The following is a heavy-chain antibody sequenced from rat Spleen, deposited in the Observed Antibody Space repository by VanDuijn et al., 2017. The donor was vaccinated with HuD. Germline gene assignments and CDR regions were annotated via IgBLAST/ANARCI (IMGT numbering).Heavy chain of an antibody. CDR1: GFTFSNYD. Sequence: EVQLVESGGGLVQPGRSMKLSCAASGFTFSNYDMAWVRQAPTKGLEWVASINFDGSGTYYRDSVKGRFTISRDNAKNTLYLQMDSLRSDDTATYYCATRDGGYPGWGQGTLVTVSS. D-gene: IGHD1-11*01. CDR2: INFDGSGT. V-gene: IGHV5-25*01. CDR3: ATRDGGYPG. J-gene: IGHJ3*01.